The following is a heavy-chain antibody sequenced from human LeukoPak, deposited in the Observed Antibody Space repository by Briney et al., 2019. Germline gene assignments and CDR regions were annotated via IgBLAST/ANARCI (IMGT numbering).Heavy chain of an antibody. CDR2: IRSKASSYAT. D-gene: IGHD1-26*01. J-gene: IGHJ3*02. CDR3: TTLSVGATLAFDI. V-gene: IGHV3-73*01. Sequence: PGGSLTLSFAASGFTFSGFAVHWVRQASGKGLEWVGRIRSKASSYATAYAASVKGRFTISRDDSKNTAYLQMNSLKTEDTAVYYCTTLSVGATLAFDIWGQGTMVTVSS. CDR1: GFTFSGFA.